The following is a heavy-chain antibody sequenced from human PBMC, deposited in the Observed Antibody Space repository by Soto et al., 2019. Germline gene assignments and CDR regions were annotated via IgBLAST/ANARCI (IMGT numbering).Heavy chain of an antibody. CDR2: ISYDGSNK. Sequence: GGSLRLSCAASGFTFSSYAMHWVRQAPGKGLEWVAVISYDGSNKYYADSVKGRFTISRDNSKNTLYLQMNSLRAEDTAVYYCARDIVVVVAATVENDYYGMDVWGQGTTVTVSS. D-gene: IGHD2-15*01. CDR3: ARDIVVVVAATVENDYYGMDV. V-gene: IGHV3-30-3*01. J-gene: IGHJ6*02. CDR1: GFTFSSYA.